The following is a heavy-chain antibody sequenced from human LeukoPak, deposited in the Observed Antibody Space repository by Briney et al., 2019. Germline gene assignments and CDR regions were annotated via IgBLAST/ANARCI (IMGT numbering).Heavy chain of an antibody. D-gene: IGHD4-23*01. CDR3: ARRAGGYSHPYDY. V-gene: IGHV3-53*01. Sequence: GGSLRLSCAASGFNVSDNYMSWVRQAPGKGLEWVSLIYSGETTLYADSVKGRFTISRDISKNTLYLQMNSLGAEDTAMYYCARRAGGYSHPYDYWGQGILVTVSS. CDR2: IYSGETT. J-gene: IGHJ4*02. CDR1: GFNVSDNY.